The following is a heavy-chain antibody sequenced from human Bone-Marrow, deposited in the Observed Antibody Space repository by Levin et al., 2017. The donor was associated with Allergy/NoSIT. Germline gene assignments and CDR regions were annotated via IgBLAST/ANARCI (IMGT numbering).Heavy chain of an antibody. CDR1: GFSFSTYG. CDR2: VWHDGSKK. CDR3: VRDSGLYGLDV. Sequence: GGSLRLSCATSGFSFSTYGMHWVRQAPGKGLEWVAVVWHDGSKKYHADSVKGRLTISRDNSKNTVSLQMNSLRVEDTAVYYCVRDSGLYGLDVWGQGTTVIVSS. J-gene: IGHJ6*02. D-gene: IGHD6-19*01. V-gene: IGHV3-33*01.